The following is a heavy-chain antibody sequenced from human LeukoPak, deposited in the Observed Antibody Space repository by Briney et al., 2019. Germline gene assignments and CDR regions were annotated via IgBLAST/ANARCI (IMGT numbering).Heavy chain of an antibody. V-gene: IGHV4-34*01. CDR3: ARGHREQLVRGYYYMDV. J-gene: IGHJ6*03. Sequence: SETLSLTCAVYGGSFSGYYWSWIRQPPGKGLEWIGEINHSGSTNYNPSLKSRVTISVDTSKNQFSLKLSSVTAADTAVYYCARGHREQLVRGYYYMDVWGKGTTVTVSS. CDR1: GGSFSGYY. D-gene: IGHD6-6*01. CDR2: INHSGST.